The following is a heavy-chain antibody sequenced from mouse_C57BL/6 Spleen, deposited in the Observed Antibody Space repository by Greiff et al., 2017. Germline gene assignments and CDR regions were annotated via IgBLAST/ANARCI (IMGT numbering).Heavy chain of an antibody. J-gene: IGHJ3*01. D-gene: IGHD2-4*01. V-gene: IGHV2-2*01. Sequence: QVQLQQSGPGLVQPSQSLSITCTVSGFSLTSYGVHWVRQSPGKGLEWLGVIWSGGSTDYNAAFISRLSISKDNSKSQVFFKMNSLQADDTAIYYCARLYYDCAGNAWFAYWGQGTLVTVSA. CDR2: IWSGGST. CDR1: GFSLTSYG. CDR3: ARLYYDCAGNAWFAY.